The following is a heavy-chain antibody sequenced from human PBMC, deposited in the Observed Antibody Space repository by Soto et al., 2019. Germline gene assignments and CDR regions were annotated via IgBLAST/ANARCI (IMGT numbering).Heavy chain of an antibody. CDR1: GGTFSSYA. Sequence: QVQLVQSGAEVKKPGSSVKVSCKASGGTFSSYAISWVRQAPGQGLEWMGGIIPIFGTANYAQKFQARVTIIADESPSTAYMELRSLRSEDTAVYYCAATLFGAVTDYWGQGTLVTVSS. J-gene: IGHJ4*02. CDR3: AATLFGAVTDY. CDR2: IIPIFGTA. D-gene: IGHD3-3*01. V-gene: IGHV1-69*01.